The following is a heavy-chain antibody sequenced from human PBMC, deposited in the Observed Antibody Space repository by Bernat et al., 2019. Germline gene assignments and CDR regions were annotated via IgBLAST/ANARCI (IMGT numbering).Heavy chain of an antibody. Sequence: EVQLVESGGALVQPGGSLRISCAASGFTFSRYWMHWVRQAPGKGLVWVSQINVDGRTTTYADSVKGRFTVSRDNAKNMLYLQVNSLRADDTAVYFCVRGVLGTPGDYWGQGTLLAVSS. CDR3: VRGVLGTPGDY. CDR2: INVDGRTT. V-gene: IGHV3-74*01. CDR1: GFTFSRYW. J-gene: IGHJ4*02. D-gene: IGHD1-1*01.